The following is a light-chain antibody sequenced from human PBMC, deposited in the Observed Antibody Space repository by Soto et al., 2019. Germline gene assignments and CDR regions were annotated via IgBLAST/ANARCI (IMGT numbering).Light chain of an antibody. CDR1: TGAVPSRYY. CDR2: STS. J-gene: IGLJ3*02. Sequence: QAVVTQEPSLTVSPGGTVTLTCASSTGAVPSRYYPSWFQQKPGQTPRTLIYSTSNTHSWTPARFSGSLLGGKAALTLSGVQHDDEAEYYCLLYDGGAPVFGGGTKLTVL. CDR3: LLYDGGAPV. V-gene: IGLV7-43*01.